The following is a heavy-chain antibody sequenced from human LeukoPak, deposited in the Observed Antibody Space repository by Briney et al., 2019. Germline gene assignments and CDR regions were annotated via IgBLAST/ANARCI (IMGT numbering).Heavy chain of an antibody. V-gene: IGHV4-39*07. D-gene: IGHD1-26*01. CDR1: DDSIRSGHYY. J-gene: IGHJ2*01. Sequence: SETLSLTCTVSDDSIRSGHYYWGWIRQPPGKGLEWIGRIYDRGSTYYNPSLKSRVTISLDTSRNQFSLKLSSVTAADTAVYYCARSLSGLLAYFDLWGRGTLVTVSS. CDR3: ARSLSGLLAYFDL. CDR2: IYDRGST.